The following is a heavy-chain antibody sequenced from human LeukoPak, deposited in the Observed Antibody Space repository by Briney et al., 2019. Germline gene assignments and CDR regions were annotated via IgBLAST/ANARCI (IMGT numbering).Heavy chain of an antibody. CDR1: GFTFSNYA. CDR3: AKTAGYSGSESADY. D-gene: IGHD5-12*01. CDR2: ISGRGSNT. V-gene: IGHV3-23*01. J-gene: IGHJ4*02. Sequence: GGSLRLSCAASGFTFSNYAMNWVRQAPGKGLEWVSVISGRGSNTYYADSVKGRFTVSRDNSKNTLYLQMHRLRVEDTAIYYCAKTAGYSGSESADYWGQGTLVTVSS.